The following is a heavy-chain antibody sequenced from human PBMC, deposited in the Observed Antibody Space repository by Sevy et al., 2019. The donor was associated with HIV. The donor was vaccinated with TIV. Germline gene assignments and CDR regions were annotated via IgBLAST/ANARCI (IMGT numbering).Heavy chain of an antibody. Sequence: SETLSLTCTVSGGSISSSSYYWGWIRQPPGKGLEWIGSIYYSGSTYYNPSLKSRVTISVDTSKNQFSLKLSSVTAADTAVYYSARHVKWELYYWCQGTLVTVSS. CDR3: ARHVKWELYY. D-gene: IGHD1-26*01. V-gene: IGHV4-39*01. J-gene: IGHJ4*02. CDR1: GGSISSSSYY. CDR2: IYYSGST.